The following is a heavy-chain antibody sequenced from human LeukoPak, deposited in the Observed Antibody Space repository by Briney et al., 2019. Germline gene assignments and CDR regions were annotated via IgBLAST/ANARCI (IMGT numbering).Heavy chain of an antibody. J-gene: IGHJ4*02. CDR2: IKQDGSEK. V-gene: IGHV3-7*01. CDR1: GFTFSSYW. CDR3: ARVQGLGTFDY. Sequence: GGSLRLSCAASGFTFSSYWMSWVRQAPGKGLEWVANIKQDGSEKYYVDSVKGRFTISRDNAKNSLYLHMNSLRAEDTAVYYCARVQGLGTFDYWGQGTLVTVSS. D-gene: IGHD7-27*01.